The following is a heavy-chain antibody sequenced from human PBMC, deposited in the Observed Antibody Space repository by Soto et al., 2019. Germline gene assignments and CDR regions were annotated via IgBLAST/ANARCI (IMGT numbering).Heavy chain of an antibody. J-gene: IGHJ4*02. CDR1: GGSVTSGDYY. CDR3: ARDKGSGYDWSAFDF. D-gene: IGHD5-12*01. V-gene: IGHV4-30-4*01. Sequence: QVQLQESGPGLVKPSQTLSLTCTVSGGSVTSGDYYWSWIRQPPGKGLEWIGFIYHTGSTYYNPSLKSRVSISVDTSKNQFSLNLTSMTAADAAVYYCARDKGSGYDWSAFDFCGQGTLVTVSS. CDR2: IYHTGST.